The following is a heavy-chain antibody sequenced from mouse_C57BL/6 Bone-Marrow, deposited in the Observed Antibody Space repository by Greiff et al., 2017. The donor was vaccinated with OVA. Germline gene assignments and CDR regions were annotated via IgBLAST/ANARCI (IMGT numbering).Heavy chain of an antibody. CDR3: AREKLGYFDV. Sequence: QVQLQQSGAELARPGASVTLSCKASGYTFTSYGISWVKQRTGQGLEWIGEIYPRSGNTYYNEKFKGKATLTAAKSSSTAYMVLRSLTSEDSAVYFCAREKLGYFDVWGTGTTVTVSS. CDR2: IYPRSGNT. D-gene: IGHD4-1*01. J-gene: IGHJ1*03. CDR1: GYTFTSYG. V-gene: IGHV1-81*01.